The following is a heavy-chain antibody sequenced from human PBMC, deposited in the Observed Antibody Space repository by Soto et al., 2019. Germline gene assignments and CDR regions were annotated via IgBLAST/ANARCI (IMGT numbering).Heavy chain of an antibody. Sequence: SETLSLTCTVSGGYISSYYWTWIRQPPGKGLEWIGYIYYSGSTNYNPSLKSRVTMSIDTSKNQFSLKLSSVTAADTAVYYCARAGGDYGGKSPPLDYWGQGTLVTVSS. CDR1: GGYISSYY. D-gene: IGHD4-17*01. V-gene: IGHV4-59*01. J-gene: IGHJ4*02. CDR3: ARAGGDYGGKSPPLDY. CDR2: IYYSGST.